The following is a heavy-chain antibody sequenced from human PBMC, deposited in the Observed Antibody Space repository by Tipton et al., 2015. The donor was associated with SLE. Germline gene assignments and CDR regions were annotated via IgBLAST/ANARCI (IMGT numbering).Heavy chain of an antibody. CDR1: GGSVSSGSYY. D-gene: IGHD3-22*01. CDR3: ARMYYYDSSGYYYVGGDAFDI. V-gene: IGHV4-61*01. CDR2: IYYSGST. J-gene: IGHJ3*02. Sequence: LRLSCTVSGGSVSSGSYYWSWIRQPPGKGLEWIGYIYYSGSTNYNPSLKSRVTISVDTSKNQFSLKLSSVTAADTAVYYCARMYYYDSSGYYYVGGDAFDIWGQGTMVTVSS.